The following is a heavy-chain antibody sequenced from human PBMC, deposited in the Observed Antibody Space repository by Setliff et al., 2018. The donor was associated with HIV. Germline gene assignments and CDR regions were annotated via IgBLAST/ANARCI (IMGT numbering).Heavy chain of an antibody. CDR1: AGSIRSSTYY. Sequence: SETLSLTCTVSAGSIRSSTYYWAWIRQPPGKGLEWIGTIYYSGGTYYNPSFKSRVTISVDTSKNQFSLRVNSVTAADTAMYYCARHYGAVKSVVTVVAKYFPHWGQGTLVTVSS. D-gene: IGHD2-21*02. J-gene: IGHJ1*01. CDR2: IYYSGGT. V-gene: IGHV4-39*01. CDR3: ARHYGAVKSVVTVVAKYFPH.